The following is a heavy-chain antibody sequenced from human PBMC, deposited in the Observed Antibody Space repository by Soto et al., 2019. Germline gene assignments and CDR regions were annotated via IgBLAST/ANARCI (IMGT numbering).Heavy chain of an antibody. CDR2: ISGSGGST. CDR3: AKDRREIAPLLYYSYGMDV. J-gene: IGHJ6*02. V-gene: IGHV3-23*01. Sequence: EVQLLESGGGLVQPGGSLRLSCAASGFTFSSYAMSWVRQAPGKGLEWVSAISGSGGSTYYADSVKGRFTISRDNSKNTLYLQMNRLRAEDTAVYYCAKDRREIAPLLYYSYGMDVWGQGTTVTVSS. D-gene: IGHD6-13*01. CDR1: GFTFSSYA.